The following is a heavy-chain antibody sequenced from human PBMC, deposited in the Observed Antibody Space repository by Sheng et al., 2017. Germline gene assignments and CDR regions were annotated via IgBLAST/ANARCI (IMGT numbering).Heavy chain of an antibody. V-gene: IGHV4-59*01. Sequence: QVQLQESGPGLVKPSETLSLTCTVSGGSISSYYWSWIRQPPGKGLEWIGYIYYSGSTNYNPSLKSRVTISVDTSKNQFSLKLSSVTAADTAVYYCASGEIATNWFDPWGQGTLVTVSS. D-gene: IGHD2-21*01. J-gene: IGHJ5*02. CDR3: ASGEIATNWFDP. CDR1: GGSISSYY. CDR2: IYYSGST.